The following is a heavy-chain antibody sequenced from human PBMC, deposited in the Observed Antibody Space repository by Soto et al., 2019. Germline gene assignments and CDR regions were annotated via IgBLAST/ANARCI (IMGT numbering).Heavy chain of an antibody. D-gene: IGHD1-26*01. Sequence: ASVKVSCKASGYTFSTYEINWVRRAAGQGLEWMGRMNPDNGNTGYAQKFQDRVTMTRNTSISTAYMELSRLRSDDTAVYYCARDRRSSRRGIIDYWGQGTLVTVSS. J-gene: IGHJ4*02. CDR3: ARDRRSSRRGIIDY. V-gene: IGHV1-8*01. CDR2: MNPDNGNT. CDR1: GYTFSTYE.